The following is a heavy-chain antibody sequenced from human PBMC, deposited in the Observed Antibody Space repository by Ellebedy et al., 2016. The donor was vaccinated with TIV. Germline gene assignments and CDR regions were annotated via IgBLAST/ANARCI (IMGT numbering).Heavy chain of an antibody. Sequence: SVKVSXXASGGTFSSYAISWVRQAPGQGLEWMGGIIPIFGTANYAQKFQGRVTITADKSTSTAYMELSSLRSEDTAVYYCARDENYYDSSGYPSLGYWGQGTLVTVSS. CDR3: ARDENYYDSSGYPSLGY. CDR1: GGTFSSYA. CDR2: IIPIFGTA. J-gene: IGHJ4*02. D-gene: IGHD3-22*01. V-gene: IGHV1-69*06.